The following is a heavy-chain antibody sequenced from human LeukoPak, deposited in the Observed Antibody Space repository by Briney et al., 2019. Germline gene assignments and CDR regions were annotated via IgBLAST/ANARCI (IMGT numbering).Heavy chain of an antibody. CDR2: ISSSGSTI. V-gene: IGHV3-48*03. CDR3: ARGNRPYSNGWSGPDFDY. CDR1: GFTFSSYE. D-gene: IGHD6-19*01. Sequence: GGSLRLSCAASGFTFSSYEMNWVRQAPGKGLEWVSYISSSGSTIYYADSVKGRFTISRDNAKNSLYLQMNSLRAEDTAVYYCARGNRPYSNGWSGPDFDYWGQGTLVTVSS. J-gene: IGHJ4*02.